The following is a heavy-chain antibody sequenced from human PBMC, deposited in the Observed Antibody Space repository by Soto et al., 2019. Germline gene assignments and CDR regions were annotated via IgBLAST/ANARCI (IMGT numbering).Heavy chain of an antibody. CDR1: GFTFSSYA. J-gene: IGHJ6*02. CDR3: ARERGYYDSSGYHADGMDV. V-gene: IGHV3-23*01. D-gene: IGHD3-22*01. Sequence: PGGSLRLSCAASGFTFSSYAMIWVRQAPGKGLEWVSGISGTGISTYYTDSVKGRFTISRDNSKNTLYLQMNSLRAEDTAVYYCARERGYYDSSGYHADGMDVWGQGTTVTVSS. CDR2: ISGTGIST.